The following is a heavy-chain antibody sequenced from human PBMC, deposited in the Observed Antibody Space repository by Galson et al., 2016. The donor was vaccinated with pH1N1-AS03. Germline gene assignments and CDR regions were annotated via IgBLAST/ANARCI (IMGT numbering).Heavy chain of an antibody. CDR3: ARDPRGPCTSTTCATAYYFGMDV. D-gene: IGHD2/OR15-2a*01. V-gene: IGHV1-2*04. CDR1: GYIFTGFY. J-gene: IGHJ6*02. CDR2: IDPNSGVT. Sequence: KVSCKASGYIFTGFYVHWVRQAPGQGLEWMGWIDPNSGVTNYAQKFQAWVTMTRDTSSTTAYMEVSGLKSDDTAVYYCARDPRGPCTSTTCATAYYFGMDVWGQGTTVIVSS.